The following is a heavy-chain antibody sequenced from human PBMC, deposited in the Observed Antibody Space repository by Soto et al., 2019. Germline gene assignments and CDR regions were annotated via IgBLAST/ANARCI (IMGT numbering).Heavy chain of an antibody. CDR3: ARFSDSSGYYPTPGNWFDP. J-gene: IGHJ5*02. CDR1: GGSISSGGYY. V-gene: IGHV4-31*03. Sequence: PSETLSLTCTVSGGSISSGGYYWSWIRQHPGKGLEWIGYIYYSGSTYYNPSLKSRVTISVDTSKNQFSLKLRSVTAADTAVYYCARFSDSSGYYPTPGNWFDPWGQGTLVTVYS. CDR2: IYYSGST. D-gene: IGHD3-22*01.